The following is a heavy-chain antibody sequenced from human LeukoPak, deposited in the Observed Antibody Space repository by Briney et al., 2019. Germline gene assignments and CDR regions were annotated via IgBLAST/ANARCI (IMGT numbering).Heavy chain of an antibody. J-gene: IGHJ4*02. CDR3: ARGRYCSSTSCYTNDY. Sequence: CKASGYTFTSYDINWVRQATGQGLEWMGWMNPNSGNTGYAQKFQGRVTMTRNTSISTAYMELSSLRSEDTAVYYCARGRYCSSTSCYTNDYWGQGTLVTVSS. D-gene: IGHD2-2*02. CDR2: MNPNSGNT. V-gene: IGHV1-8*01. CDR1: GYTFTSYD.